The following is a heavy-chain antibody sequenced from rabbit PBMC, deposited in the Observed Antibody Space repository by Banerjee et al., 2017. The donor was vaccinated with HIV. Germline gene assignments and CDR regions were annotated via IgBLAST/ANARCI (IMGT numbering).Heavy chain of an antibody. D-gene: IGHD2-1*01. CDR3: ARRDGVYGASKL. CDR1: GLAFSSSCY. Sequence: QSLEESGGDLVKPGASLTLTCTASGLAFSSSCYMCWVRQAPGKGLEWIGCIYTGSSGSAYYASWAKGRFTISKTSSTTVSLQMTSLTAADSASYFCARRDGVYGASKLWGPGTLVTVS. CDR2: IYTGSSGSA. J-gene: IGHJ4*01. V-gene: IGHV1S40*01.